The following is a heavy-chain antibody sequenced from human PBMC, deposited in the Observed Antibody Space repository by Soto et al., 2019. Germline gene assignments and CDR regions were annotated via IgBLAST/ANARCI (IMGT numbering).Heavy chain of an antibody. CDR1: GGSISSYY. V-gene: IGHV4-59*01. J-gene: IGHJ6*03. CDR3: ARGSFGELTYYYDYMDV. D-gene: IGHD3-10*01. CDR2: IYYSGST. Sequence: SETLSLTCTVSGGSISSYYWSWIRQPPGKGLEWIGYIYYSGSTNYNPSLKSRVTISVDTSKNQFSLKLSSVTAADTAVYYCARGSFGELTYYYDYMDVWGKGTTVTVSS.